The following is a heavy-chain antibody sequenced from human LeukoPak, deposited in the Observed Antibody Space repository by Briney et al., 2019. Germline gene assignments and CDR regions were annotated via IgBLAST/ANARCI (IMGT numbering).Heavy chain of an antibody. CDR3: ARDRTRETFDY. CDR2: ISSGGNTI. V-gene: IGHV3-11*04. D-gene: IGHD1-1*01. J-gene: IGHJ4*02. CDR1: GFTFSDYY. Sequence: GGSLRLSCAASGFTFSDYYMSWIRQAPGKGLEWVSLISSGGNTINYADSMKGRFTISRDNAKNSLYLQMNSLRAEDTAVYYCARDRTRETFDYWGRGTLVTVSS.